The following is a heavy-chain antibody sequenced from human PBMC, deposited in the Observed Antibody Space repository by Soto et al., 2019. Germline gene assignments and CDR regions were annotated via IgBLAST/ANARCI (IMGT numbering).Heavy chain of an antibody. CDR1: GYTFTSYG. Sequence: ASVKVSCKASGYTFTSYGSSWVRQAPGQGLEWMGWISAYNGNTNYAQKLQGRVTMTTDTSTSTASMELRSLRSDDTAVYYCARDPVGGNWFDPWGQGTLVTVSS. J-gene: IGHJ5*02. V-gene: IGHV1-18*01. D-gene: IGHD1-26*01. CDR2: ISAYNGNT. CDR3: ARDPVGGNWFDP.